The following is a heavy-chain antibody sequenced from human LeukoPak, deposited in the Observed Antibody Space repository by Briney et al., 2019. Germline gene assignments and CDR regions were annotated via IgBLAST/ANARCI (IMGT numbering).Heavy chain of an antibody. J-gene: IGHJ4*02. CDR1: GFTFSNDP. D-gene: IGHD2-2*01. CDR3: ARGESVAMGSIDY. V-gene: IGHV3-30*01. Sequence: PGGSLRLSCAASGFTFSNDPMHWVRQAPGKGLDWVAVISHDGSPKYYADSVKGRFTISRDNSKNTLYLEMDSMTTEDTAVYYCARGESVAMGSIDYWGQGTLVTVSS. CDR2: ISHDGSPK.